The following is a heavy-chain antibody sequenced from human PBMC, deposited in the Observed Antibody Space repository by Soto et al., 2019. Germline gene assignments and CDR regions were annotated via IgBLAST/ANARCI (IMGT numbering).Heavy chain of an antibody. D-gene: IGHD6-19*01. Sequence: ASVKVSCKVSGYTLTELSMHWVRQAPGKGLEGMGGFDPEDGETIYAQKVQGRVTMTEDTSTDTAYMELRSLRSEDTAVYYCATVSVAGTGFDYWGQGTLVTVSS. CDR3: ATVSVAGTGFDY. V-gene: IGHV1-24*01. CDR1: GYTLTELS. CDR2: FDPEDGET. J-gene: IGHJ4*02.